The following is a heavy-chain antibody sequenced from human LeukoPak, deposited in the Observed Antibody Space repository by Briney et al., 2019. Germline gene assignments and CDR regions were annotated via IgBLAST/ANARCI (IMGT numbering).Heavy chain of an antibody. J-gene: IGHJ4*02. V-gene: IGHV4-38-2*02. CDR2: VDHSGGT. Sequence: SETLSLTCTVSGYSLSSGYDWCWIRQPPGKGLEWIGSVDHSGGTYYNPSLRSRVSISVDTSKNQFSLKLSSVTAADTAVYSCAGFTFFRGVITFDYWGQGTLVTVSS. CDR3: AGFTFFRGVITFDY. D-gene: IGHD3-10*01. CDR1: GYSLSSGYD.